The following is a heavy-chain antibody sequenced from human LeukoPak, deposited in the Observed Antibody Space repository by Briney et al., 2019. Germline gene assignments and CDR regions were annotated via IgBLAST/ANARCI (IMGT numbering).Heavy chain of an antibody. CDR1: GGSISSYY. J-gene: IGHJ4*02. CDR2: IYYSGST. CDR3: ARVDSSNWYEYRGYFDY. V-gene: IGHV4-59*01. Sequence: SETLSLTCTVSGGSISSYYWSWIRQPPGKGLEWIGYIYYSGSTNYNPSLKSRVTISVDTSKNQFSQKPSSVTAADTAVYYCARVDSSNWYEYRGYFDYWGQGTLVTVSP. D-gene: IGHD6-13*01.